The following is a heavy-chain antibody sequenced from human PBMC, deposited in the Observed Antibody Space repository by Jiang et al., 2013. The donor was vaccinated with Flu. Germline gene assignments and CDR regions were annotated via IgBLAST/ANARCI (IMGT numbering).Heavy chain of an antibody. CDR2: IYYSGST. J-gene: IGHJ5*02. D-gene: IGHD4-17*01. CDR3: ARLFSDGDYESGWFDP. CDR1: GGSISSSSYY. V-gene: IGHV4-39*01. Sequence: RLLKPSETLSLTCTVSGGSISSSSYYWGWIRQPPGKGLEWIGSIYYSGSTYYNPSLKSRVTISVDTSKNQFSLKLSSVTAADTAVYYCARLFSDGDYESGWFDPWGQGPWSPSPQ.